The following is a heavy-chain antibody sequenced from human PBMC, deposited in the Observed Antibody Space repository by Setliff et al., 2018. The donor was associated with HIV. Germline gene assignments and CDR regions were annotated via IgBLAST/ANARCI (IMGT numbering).Heavy chain of an antibody. CDR1: GGSFSAYY. CDR3: ARHTVLNISPSGQGYYYIDV. J-gene: IGHJ6*03. V-gene: IGHV4-34*01. CDR2: IHHSGST. D-gene: IGHD3-3*02. Sequence: PSETLSLTCAVYGGSFSAYYWSWIRRPPGKGLEWIGEIHHSGSTYYSPPLKNRVTMSVDTSKNQFSLSLRSVTAADTALYYCARHTVLNISPSGQGYYYIDVWAKGTSVTVSS.